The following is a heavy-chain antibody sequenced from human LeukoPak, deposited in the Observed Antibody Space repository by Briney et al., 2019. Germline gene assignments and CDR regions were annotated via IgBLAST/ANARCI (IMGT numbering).Heavy chain of an antibody. D-gene: IGHD3-3*01. V-gene: IGHV4-39*07. CDR1: GGIISSTTYY. Sequence: SETLSLTCTVSGGIISSTTYYWGWIRQPPGKGLEWIGSIYYSGSTYYNPSLKSRLTISVDPSKNQFSLKLNSVTAADTAVYYCARQIIFGVVIIGNNWFDPWGQGTLVTVSS. CDR2: IYYSGST. CDR3: ARQIIFGVVIIGNNWFDP. J-gene: IGHJ5*02.